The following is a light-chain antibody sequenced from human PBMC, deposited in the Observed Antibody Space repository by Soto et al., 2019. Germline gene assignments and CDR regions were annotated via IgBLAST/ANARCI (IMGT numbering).Light chain of an antibody. CDR2: DAS. CDR3: QQYGDSLLT. CDR1: QIVTGDY. V-gene: IGKV3-20*01. J-gene: IGKJ1*01. Sequence: EVVLTQSPCTLSLSPGEGATLSCRASQIVTGDYLAWYQQKPGQAPRLLMYDASTRATGIPDRFSGSGSGTDFTLIISRLEPEDFAVYYCQQYGDSLLTFGQGTKVDIK.